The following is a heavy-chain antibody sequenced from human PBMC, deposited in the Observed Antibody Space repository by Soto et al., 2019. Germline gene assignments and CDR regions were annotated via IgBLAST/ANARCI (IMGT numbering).Heavy chain of an antibody. CDR2: LSYYERDK. V-gene: IGHV3-30*03. J-gene: IGHJ4*02. Sequence: GGSLRLCCVTSGFSFSSYVLHWVRQAPGKGLEWVAVLSYYERDKYYADSVKGRFTISRDNSKNTLYLQMNSLRAEDTAVYYCAREGSGDAYNAGGAMDYWGQGTLVTVSS. CDR1: GFSFSSYV. CDR3: AREGSGDAYNAGGAMDY. D-gene: IGHD2-2*01.